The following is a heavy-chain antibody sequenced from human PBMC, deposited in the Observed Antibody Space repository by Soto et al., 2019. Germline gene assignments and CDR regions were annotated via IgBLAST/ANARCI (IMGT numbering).Heavy chain of an antibody. J-gene: IGHJ4*02. Sequence: GGSLRLSCAASGFTFSSYGMHWVRQAPGKGLEWVAVISYDGSNKYYADSVKGRFTISRDNSKNTLYLQMNSLRAEDTAVYYCAKIIAAAAPGGDYWGQGTLVTSPQ. CDR2: ISYDGSNK. D-gene: IGHD6-13*01. CDR3: AKIIAAAAPGGDY. CDR1: GFTFSSYG. V-gene: IGHV3-30*18.